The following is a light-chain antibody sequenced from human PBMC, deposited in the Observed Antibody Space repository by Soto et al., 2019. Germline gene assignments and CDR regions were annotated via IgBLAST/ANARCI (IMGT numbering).Light chain of an antibody. CDR1: SSDVGYYNL. CDR2: EVS. J-gene: IGLJ1*01. V-gene: IGLV2-23*02. Sequence: QSALTQPASVSGSPGQSITISCTGTSSDVGYYNLVSWYQHHPGKAPKLMIYEVSKRPSGVSNRFSGSKSGNTASLTISGLQAEDEADYYCCSYAVSSTVFGTGTKLTVL. CDR3: CSYAVSSTV.